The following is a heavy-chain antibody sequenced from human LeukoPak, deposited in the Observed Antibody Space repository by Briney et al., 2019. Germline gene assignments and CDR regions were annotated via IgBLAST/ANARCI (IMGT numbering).Heavy chain of an antibody. CDR3: ARGGLSRWYYDGSGSHWFDP. D-gene: IGHD3-10*01. Sequence: ASVKVSCKASGYTFTSYVISWVRQAPGQGVEWMGWISAYNGDTNYAQKLQGSITLNTDPSTSTAYMELRSLRSDDTAVYYCARGGLSRWYYDGSGSHWFDPWGEGTLVTVSS. V-gene: IGHV1-18*01. J-gene: IGHJ5*02. CDR1: GYTFTSYV. CDR2: ISAYNGDT.